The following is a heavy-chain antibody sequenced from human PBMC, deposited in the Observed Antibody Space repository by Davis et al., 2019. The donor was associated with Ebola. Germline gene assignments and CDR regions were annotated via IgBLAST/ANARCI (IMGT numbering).Heavy chain of an antibody. CDR3: ARAGDIVVVVAAPLDY. CDR1: GFTFSSYE. Sequence: GESLKISCAASGFTFSSYEMNWVRQAPGKGLEWVAVISYDGSNKYYADSVKGRFTISRDNSKNTLYLQMNSLRAEDTAVYYCARAGDIVVVVAAPLDYWGQGTLVTVSS. D-gene: IGHD2-15*01. CDR2: ISYDGSNK. V-gene: IGHV3-30-3*01. J-gene: IGHJ4*02.